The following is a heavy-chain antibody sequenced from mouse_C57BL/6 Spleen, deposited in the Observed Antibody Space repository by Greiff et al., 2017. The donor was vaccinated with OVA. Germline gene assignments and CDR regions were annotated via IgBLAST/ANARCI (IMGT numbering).Heavy chain of an antibody. CDR3: VRNYYGSLLFDY. CDR1: GFSFNTYA. J-gene: IGHJ2*01. V-gene: IGHV10-1*01. Sequence: EVMLVESGGGLVQPKGSLKLSCAASGFSFNTYAMNWVRQAPGKGLEWVARIRSKSNNYATYYADSVKDRFTISRDDSESMLYLQMNNLKTEDTAMYYCVRNYYGSLLFDYWGQGTTLTVSS. CDR2: IRSKSNNYAT. D-gene: IGHD1-1*01.